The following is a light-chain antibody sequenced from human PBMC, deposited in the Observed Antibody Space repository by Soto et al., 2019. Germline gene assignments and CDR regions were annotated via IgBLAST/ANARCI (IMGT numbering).Light chain of an antibody. CDR2: GAS. V-gene: IGKV3-20*01. Sequence: EIVLTQSPGTLSLSPGERATLSCRASQSVSSSYLAWYQQKPGQAPRLLIYGASSRATGIPDRFSGSGSGTDFTLTISGLQSEDFAVYYCQQYNNWPITFGQGTRLEI. J-gene: IGKJ5*01. CDR3: QQYNNWPIT. CDR1: QSVSSSY.